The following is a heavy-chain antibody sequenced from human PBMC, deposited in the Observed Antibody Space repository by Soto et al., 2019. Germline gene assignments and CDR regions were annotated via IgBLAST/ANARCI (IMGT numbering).Heavy chain of an antibody. CDR3: ARDIVVVTAATSTLRMDV. CDR1: GYTFTSYG. V-gene: IGHV1-18*01. J-gene: IGHJ6*02. Sequence: GASVKVSCKASGYTFTSYGISWVRQAPGQGLEWMGWVSAYNGNTNYAQKLQGRVTMTTDTSTSTAYMELRSLRSDDTAVYYCARDIVVVTAATSTLRMDVWGQGNTVTVSS. D-gene: IGHD2-2*01. CDR2: VSAYNGNT.